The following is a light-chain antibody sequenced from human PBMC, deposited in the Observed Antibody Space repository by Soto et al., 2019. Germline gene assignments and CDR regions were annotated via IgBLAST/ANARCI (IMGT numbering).Light chain of an antibody. CDR2: GAS. J-gene: IGKJ1*01. Sequence: EIVLTQSPGTLSLSPGERATLSCRASQSVSSNLAWYQQKPGRAPRLLIYGASTRATGMPARFSGSGSGTEFTFTISSLQSEDFAVYYCQQYNDWPPTFGQGTKVDIK. CDR3: QQYNDWPPT. CDR1: QSVSSN. V-gene: IGKV3-15*01.